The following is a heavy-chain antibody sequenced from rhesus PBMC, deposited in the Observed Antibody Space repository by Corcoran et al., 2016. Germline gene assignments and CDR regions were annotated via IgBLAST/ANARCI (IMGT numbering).Heavy chain of an antibody. CDR3: ARAFWGDSVISDY. CDR2: NYGRGGGT. Sequence: QVQLQESGPGLVKPSETLSLTCAVSGGSISDDYYWSWIRQPPGKGLGWIGYNYGRGGGTNYNPSLKNRVTISIATSKNQFSLKLSSVTAADTAVYYCARAFWGDSVISDYWGQGVLVTVSS. D-gene: IGHD3-34*01. CDR1: GGSISDDYY. V-gene: IGHV4-106*01. J-gene: IGHJ4*01.